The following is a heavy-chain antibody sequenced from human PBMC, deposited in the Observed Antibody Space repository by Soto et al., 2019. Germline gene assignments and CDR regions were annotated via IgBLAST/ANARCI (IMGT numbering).Heavy chain of an antibody. CDR3: AHQMSRNYHYCN. J-gene: IGHJ4*02. CDR1: GFSLSTSGVG. D-gene: IGHD2-15*01. V-gene: IGHV2-5*02. CDR2: IYWDDDT. Sequence: QITLKESGPTLVKPTQTLTLTCTFSGFSLSTSGVGVGWIRQSPVKALEWLALIYWDDDTRYSPSLKSRITITNDTSKNQVVLTLTNMGPVDTAAYYCAHQMSRNYHYCNWGQGTLVTVSS.